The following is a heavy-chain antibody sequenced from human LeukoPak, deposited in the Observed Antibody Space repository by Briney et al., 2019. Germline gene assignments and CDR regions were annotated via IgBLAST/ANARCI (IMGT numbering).Heavy chain of an antibody. CDR3: ARLFDADYYGLGTDYKRGWFDP. D-gene: IGHD3-10*01. CDR1: GYTFTDFY. Sequence: ASVKVSCKASGYTFTDFYIHWVRQAPGQGLEWLGWINPNSDATNYAQKFQDRVTVTRDTSMSTVYLELRSLRYDDTAVYYCARLFDADYYGLGTDYKRGWFDPWGQGTLVTVSS. J-gene: IGHJ5*02. CDR2: INPNSDAT. V-gene: IGHV1-2*02.